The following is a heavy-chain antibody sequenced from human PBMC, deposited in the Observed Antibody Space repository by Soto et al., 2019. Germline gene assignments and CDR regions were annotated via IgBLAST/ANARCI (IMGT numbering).Heavy chain of an antibody. CDR2: INPSGGTT. V-gene: IGHV1-46*01. CDR1: GYTFTRYN. CDR3: ARVRGGGSEYFFDY. Sequence: ASVKVSCKASGYTFTRYNVHWVRQAPGQGLEWMAIINPSGGTTYYVQKFEGRVTLTTDTSTSTVYMELSSLRSDDTAVYYCARVRGGGSEYFFDYWGQGTLATVYS. J-gene: IGHJ4*02. D-gene: IGHD2-15*01.